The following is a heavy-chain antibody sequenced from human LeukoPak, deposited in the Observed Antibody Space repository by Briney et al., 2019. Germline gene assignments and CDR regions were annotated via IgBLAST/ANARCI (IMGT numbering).Heavy chain of an antibody. J-gene: IGHJ3*02. V-gene: IGHV3-23*01. CDR1: GFTFSGYA. D-gene: IGHD3-10*01. CDR2: ISGSGGNT. Sequence: GGSLRLSCAASGFTFSGYAMSWVRQAPGKGLEWVSGISGSGGNTYYADSVKGRFTISRDNSKNTLYLQMNSLRAEDTAIYYCEKGGGSYYDAFDIWGQGTMVTVSS. CDR3: EKGGGSYYDAFDI.